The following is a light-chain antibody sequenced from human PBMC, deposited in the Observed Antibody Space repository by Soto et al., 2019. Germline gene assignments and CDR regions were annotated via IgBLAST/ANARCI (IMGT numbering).Light chain of an antibody. CDR3: QKYNSAPLT. J-gene: IGKJ4*01. Sequence: DIQMTQSPSSLSASVGDRVTITFRASQGISNYLAWYQQKPGKVPKLLIYAASTLQSVLPSRFSGRGSVTDFHHAISSLQPEDVASYFCQKYNSAPLTFGGRTKVEIK. CDR2: AAS. V-gene: IGKV1-27*01. CDR1: QGISNY.